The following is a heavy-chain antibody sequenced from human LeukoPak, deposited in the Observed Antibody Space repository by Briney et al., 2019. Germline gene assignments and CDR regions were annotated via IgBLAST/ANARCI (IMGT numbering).Heavy chain of an antibody. D-gene: IGHD3-22*01. CDR3: AKDYYYDSSGYTHFDD. J-gene: IGHJ4*02. CDR1: GFTFNDYA. CDR2: ISWNSGTI. V-gene: IGHV3-9*03. Sequence: GGSLRLSXVASGFTFNDYAMHWVRQAPGKGLEWVSGISWNSGTIGYADSVKGRFTISRDNAKNSLYLQMNSLRAEDMALYYCAKDYYYDSSGYTHFDDWGQGTLVTVSS.